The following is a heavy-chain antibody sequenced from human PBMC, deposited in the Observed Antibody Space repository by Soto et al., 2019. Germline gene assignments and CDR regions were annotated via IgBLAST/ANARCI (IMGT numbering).Heavy chain of an antibody. CDR3: ARDSVALVQSPDPFDY. J-gene: IGHJ4*02. CDR1: GFSFSSYS. Sequence: QPGGTLRLSCAASGFSFSSYSRNWVRQAPGKGLEWVSYIGSSGGSILYEDSVKGRFTISRDNAKNSLYLQMNSLSDDDTAVYFCARDSVALVQSPDPFDYWGRGTLVTVSS. D-gene: IGHD3-9*01. V-gene: IGHV3-48*02. CDR2: IGSSGGSI.